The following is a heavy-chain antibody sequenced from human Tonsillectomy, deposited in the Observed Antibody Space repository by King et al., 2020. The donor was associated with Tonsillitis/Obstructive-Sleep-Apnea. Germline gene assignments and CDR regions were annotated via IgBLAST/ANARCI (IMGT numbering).Heavy chain of an antibody. CDR3: AKEQAAWDAFDI. V-gene: IGHV3-30*18. CDR1: GFTFSSFG. J-gene: IGHJ3*02. Sequence: VQLVESGGGVVQPGRSLRLSCAASGFTFSSFGMHWVRQAPGTGLEWVAVISDDGNNKDYADSVKGRFTISRDNSKNTLYLQMNSLRAEDTAIYYCAKEQAAWDAFDIWGQGTMVTVSS. CDR2: ISDDGNNK. D-gene: IGHD6-25*01.